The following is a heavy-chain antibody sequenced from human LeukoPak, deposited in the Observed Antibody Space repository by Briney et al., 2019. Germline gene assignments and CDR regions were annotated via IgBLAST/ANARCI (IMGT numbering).Heavy chain of an antibody. CDR2: INHSGST. V-gene: IGHV4-34*01. Sequence: SEALFLTCAVYGGSFSGYYWSWIRQPPGKGLEWIGEINHSGSTNYNPSLKSRVTISVDTSKNQFSLKLSSVTAADTAVYYCARGLRFLEWLSRRNWFDPWGQGTLVTVSS. J-gene: IGHJ5*02. CDR1: GGSFSGYY. CDR3: ARGLRFLEWLSRRNWFDP. D-gene: IGHD3-3*01.